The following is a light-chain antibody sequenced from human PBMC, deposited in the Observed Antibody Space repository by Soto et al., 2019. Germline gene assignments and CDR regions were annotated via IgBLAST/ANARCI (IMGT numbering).Light chain of an antibody. CDR2: DVS. CDR1: QDIRGA. CDR3: QQFNVYPIT. V-gene: IGKV1-13*02. Sequence: IQMTQSPSSLSASVGDRVTITCRASQDIRGALAWYQQKPGKAPKLLIYDVSSLESGVPSRFSGSGSGTDFTFTISSLQPEDFATYYCQQFNVYPITFGQGTRLEIK. J-gene: IGKJ5*01.